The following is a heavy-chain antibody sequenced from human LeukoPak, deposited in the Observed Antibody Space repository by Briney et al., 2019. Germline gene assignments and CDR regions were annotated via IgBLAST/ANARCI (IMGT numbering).Heavy chain of an antibody. V-gene: IGHV4-34*01. Sequence: SETLSFTCAVYGGSFSGYYWSWIRQPPGKGLEWIGEINHSGSTNYNPSLKSRVTISVDTSKNQFSLKLSSVTAADTAVYYCARGFRGGLWFGMYYFDYWGQGTLVTVSS. CDR2: INHSGST. D-gene: IGHD3-10*01. CDR3: ARGFRGGLWFGMYYFDY. J-gene: IGHJ4*02. CDR1: GGSFSGYY.